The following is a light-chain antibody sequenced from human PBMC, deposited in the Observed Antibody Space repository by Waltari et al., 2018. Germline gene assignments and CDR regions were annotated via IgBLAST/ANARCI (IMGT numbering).Light chain of an antibody. CDR2: DVS. CDR1: SSDVGGSNY. Sequence: QSALTQPASVSGSPGQSITISCTGSSSDVGGSNYVSWYQQHPGKAPKLMIYDVSNRPSGVSTHFSCSKSGNTASLTISGLQAEDEADYYCSSYTSGYTYVFGTGTKVTVL. CDR3: SSYTSGYTYV. J-gene: IGLJ1*01. V-gene: IGLV2-14*03.